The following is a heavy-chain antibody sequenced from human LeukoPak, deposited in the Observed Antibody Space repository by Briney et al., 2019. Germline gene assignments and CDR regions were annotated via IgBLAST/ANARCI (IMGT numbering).Heavy chain of an antibody. J-gene: IGHJ4*02. CDR2: ISSSSSYI. V-gene: IGHV3-21*01. CDR3: ASTTPPYYDFWSGYEPFFDY. D-gene: IGHD3-3*01. Sequence: GGSLRLSCAASGFTFSSYSMNWVRQAPGKGLEWVSSISSSSSYIYYADSVKGRFTISRDNAKNSLYLQMNSLRAEDTAVYYCASTTPPYYDFWSGYEPFFDYWGQGTLVTVSS. CDR1: GFTFSSYS.